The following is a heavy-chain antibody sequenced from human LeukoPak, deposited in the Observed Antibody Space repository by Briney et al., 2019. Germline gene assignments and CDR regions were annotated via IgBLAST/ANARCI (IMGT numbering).Heavy chain of an antibody. J-gene: IGHJ4*02. V-gene: IGHV4-4*02. CDR1: GGSISSSNW. Sequence: SETLSLTCAVSGGSISSSNWWSWVRQPPGKGLEWIGEIYHSGSTNYNPSLKSRVTISVDTSKNQFSLKLSSVTAADTAVYYCAREGYSSGWSRFDYWGQGTLATVSS. CDR2: IYHSGST. D-gene: IGHD6-19*01. CDR3: AREGYSSGWSRFDY.